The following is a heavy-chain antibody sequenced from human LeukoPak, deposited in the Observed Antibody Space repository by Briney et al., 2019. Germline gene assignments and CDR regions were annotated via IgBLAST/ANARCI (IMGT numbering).Heavy chain of an antibody. V-gene: IGHV3-23*01. CDR2: ISGSGGST. D-gene: IGHD3-3*01. CDR3: AKEGGDYDFWSGYALVDY. J-gene: IGHJ4*02. CDR1: GFTFSSYS. Sequence: QTGGSLRLSCAASGFTFSSYSMTWVRQAPGKGLEWVSTISGSGGSTYYADSVKGRFTISRDNSKNTLYLQMNSLRAEDTAVYYCAKEGGDYDFWSGYALVDYWGQGTLVTVSS.